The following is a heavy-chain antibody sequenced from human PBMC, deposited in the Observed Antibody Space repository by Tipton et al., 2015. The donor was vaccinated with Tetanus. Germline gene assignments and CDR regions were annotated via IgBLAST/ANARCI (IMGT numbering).Heavy chain of an antibody. CDR2: FRGDDGSP. J-gene: IGHJ4*02. Sequence: SLRLSCAASGFTFSIDAMNWVRQTPGRGQEWVSGFRGDDGSPYYVESVKGRFTVSRDDSKNTLYLQMSSLRAKETALYYCAKGGSSWSAYFDYWGQGALVTVSS. CDR1: GFTFSIDA. CDR3: AKGGSSWSAYFDY. D-gene: IGHD6-13*01. V-gene: IGHV3-23*01.